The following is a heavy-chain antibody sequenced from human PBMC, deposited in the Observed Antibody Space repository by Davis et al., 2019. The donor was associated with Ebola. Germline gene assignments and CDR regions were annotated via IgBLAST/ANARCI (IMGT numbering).Heavy chain of an antibody. D-gene: IGHD3-22*01. V-gene: IGHV1-3*01. Sequence: ASVKVSCKASGNTFSNYAIYWVRQAPGQRLEWMGWINAGNGNTKYSQKFQGRVTITRDISATTAYMELSSLRAEDTAVYYCANERGMIVVVIEFDQWGQGTLVTVSS. CDR1: GNTFSNYA. CDR3: ANERGMIVVVIEFDQ. CDR2: INAGNGNT. J-gene: IGHJ4*02.